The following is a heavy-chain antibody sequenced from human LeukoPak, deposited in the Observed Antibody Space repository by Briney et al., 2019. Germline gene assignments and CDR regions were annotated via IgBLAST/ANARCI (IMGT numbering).Heavy chain of an antibody. D-gene: IGHD4-23*01. CDR3: AITAGSGNSPYYFDY. CDR2: ISGSGGST. V-gene: IGHV3-23*01. CDR1: GFTFSSYA. J-gene: IGHJ4*02. Sequence: GGSLRLSCAASGFTFSSYAMSWVRQAPGKGLEWVSAISGSGGSTYYADSVKGRFTISRDNSKNTLYLQMNSLRAEDTAVYYCAITAGSGNSPYYFDYWGQGTLVTVSS.